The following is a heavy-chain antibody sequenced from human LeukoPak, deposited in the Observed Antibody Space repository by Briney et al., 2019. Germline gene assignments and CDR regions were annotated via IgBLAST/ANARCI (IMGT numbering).Heavy chain of an antibody. V-gene: IGHV1-18*01. CDR3: ARGGGYNYGAFDY. D-gene: IGHD5-18*01. Sequence: ASVKISCKASGYTFINFGISWVRQAPGQGPEWMGWISAYHGNTNYAQKLQGRVTMTTDTSTSTAYMELMSLRSDDTAVYYCARGGGYNYGAFDYWGQGTLVTVSS. CDR2: ISAYHGNT. J-gene: IGHJ4*02. CDR1: GYTFINFG.